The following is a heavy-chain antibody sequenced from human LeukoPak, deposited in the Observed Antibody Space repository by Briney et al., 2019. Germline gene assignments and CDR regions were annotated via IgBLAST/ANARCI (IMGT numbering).Heavy chain of an antibody. Sequence: SETLSLTCTVSGGSISNYDWAWIRQPPGKGLEWIGYIYYSGSTNYNPSLKSRVTISVDTSKNQISLKLSFVTTADTAVYYCARGRSYLGYWGQGTLVTVSS. CDR3: ARGRSYLGY. V-gene: IGHV4-59*01. CDR2: IYYSGST. CDR1: GGSISNYD. D-gene: IGHD1-26*01. J-gene: IGHJ4*02.